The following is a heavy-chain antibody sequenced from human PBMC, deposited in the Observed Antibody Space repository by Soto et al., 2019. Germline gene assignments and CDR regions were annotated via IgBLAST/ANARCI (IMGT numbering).Heavy chain of an antibody. CDR3: TTVDLGIASCSGGSCSASGYYYYYYMDV. V-gene: IGHV3-15*01. CDR2: TKSKTDAGTT. CDR1: GFNFSNAW. J-gene: IGHJ6*03. Sequence: GESLKLSCATSGFNFSNAWMNSARQAPEKGLEWVGRTKSKTDAGTTDYAAPVKGRFTISRDDSKNTLNLQMNSLKTEDTTVYYCTTVDLGIASCSGGSCSASGYYYYYYMDVWGKGTTVTVSS. D-gene: IGHD2-15*01.